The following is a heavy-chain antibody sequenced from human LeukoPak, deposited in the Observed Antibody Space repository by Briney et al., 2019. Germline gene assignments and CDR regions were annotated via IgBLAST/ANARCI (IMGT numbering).Heavy chain of an antibody. CDR2: ISAYNGNT. CDR1: GYTFTSYG. J-gene: IGHJ4*02. V-gene: IGHV1-18*01. D-gene: IGHD3-22*01. Sequence: ASVKVSCKTSGYTFTSYGISWVRQAPGQGLEWMGWISAYNGNTNYAQKLQGRVTITTDESTSTAYMELSSLRSEDTAVYYCATHRKNYYDSSGYYGNSFGYWGQGTLVTVSS. CDR3: ATHRKNYYDSSGYYGNSFGY.